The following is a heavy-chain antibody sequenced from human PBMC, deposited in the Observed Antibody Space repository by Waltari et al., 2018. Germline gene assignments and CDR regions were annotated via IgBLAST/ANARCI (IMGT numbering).Heavy chain of an antibody. J-gene: IGHJ4*02. CDR3: ARTSDNQYDSSGYNWDY. V-gene: IGHV3-74*01. CDR2: INMNGSPA. D-gene: IGHD3-22*01. Sequence: EVQLVESGGGLVQPGGSLRLSCAASGFTFSRFWMNSVRQAPGKGLVCVSRINMNGSPAGYADSVKGRFTISRDNAKDTLYLQMSSLRAEDTAVYYCARTSDNQYDSSGYNWDYWGQGTLVTVSS. CDR1: GFTFSRFW.